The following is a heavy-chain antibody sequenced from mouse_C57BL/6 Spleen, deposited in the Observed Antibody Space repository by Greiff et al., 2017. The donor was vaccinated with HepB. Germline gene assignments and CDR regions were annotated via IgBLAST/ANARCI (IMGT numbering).Heavy chain of an antibody. D-gene: IGHD2-2*01. V-gene: IGHV6-6*01. CDR2: IRNKANNHAT. CDR3: TRLVTTRAWFAY. CDR1: GFTFSDAW. Sequence: EVKLMESGGGLVQPGGSMKLSCAASGFTFSDAWMDWVRQSPEKGLEWVAEIRNKANNHATYYAESVKGRFTISRDDSKSSVYLQMNSLRAEDTGIYYCTRLVTTRAWFAYWGQGTLVTVSA. J-gene: IGHJ3*01.